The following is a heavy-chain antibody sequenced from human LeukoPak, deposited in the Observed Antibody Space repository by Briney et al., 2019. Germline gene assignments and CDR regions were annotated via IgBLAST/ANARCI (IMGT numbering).Heavy chain of an antibody. V-gene: IGHV3-48*01. Sequence: GASLRLSCAASGFTFSSYSMNWVRQAPGKGLEWVSYISSSTIYYADSVKGRFTISRDNAKNSLYLQMNSLRAEDTAVYYCARDSNWGNFDYWGQGTLITVSS. D-gene: IGHD7-27*01. J-gene: IGHJ4*02. CDR1: GFTFSSYS. CDR2: ISSSTI. CDR3: ARDSNWGNFDY.